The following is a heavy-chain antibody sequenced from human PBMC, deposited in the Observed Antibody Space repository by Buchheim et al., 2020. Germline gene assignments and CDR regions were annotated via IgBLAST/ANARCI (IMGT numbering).Heavy chain of an antibody. CDR3: ARDRWGRNEMGGGMDV. D-gene: IGHD3-16*01. J-gene: IGHJ6*02. Sequence: QEHLVESGGGVVQPGRSLRLSCAASGFRFNLYTMHWVRQAPGKGPEWVAVIRYDGRDKFYADSVKGRFTTSRDNSKEMMYLQMNSLRVDDTAVYYCARDRWGRNEMGGGMDVWGQGTT. V-gene: IGHV3-33*01. CDR2: IRYDGRDK. CDR1: GFRFNLYT.